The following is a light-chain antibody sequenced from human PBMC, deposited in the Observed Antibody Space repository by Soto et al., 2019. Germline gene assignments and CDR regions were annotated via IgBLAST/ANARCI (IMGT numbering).Light chain of an antibody. J-gene: IGKJ2*01. CDR1: QSLLYSSNNKNY. V-gene: IGKV4-1*01. CDR3: QQYFTTYT. CDR2: WAS. Sequence: DIVMTQSPDSLAVSLGERATINCRSSQSLLYSSNNKNYLAWYQQKPGQPPKLLIYWASTRESGVPDRFSGSGSGTDFTLTISSLQAEDVAVYYCQQYFTTYTFGQGPSLEIK.